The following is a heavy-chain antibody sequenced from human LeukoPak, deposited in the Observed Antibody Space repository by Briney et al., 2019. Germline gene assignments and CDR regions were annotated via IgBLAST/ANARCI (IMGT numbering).Heavy chain of an antibody. Sequence: SETLSLTCAVYGGSFSGYYWSWIRQPPGKGLEWIGEINHRGSTNYNPSLKSRVTISVDTSKNQFSLKLSSVTAADTAVYYCARGRRIAARRYYFDYWGQGTLVTVSS. V-gene: IGHV4-34*01. CDR3: ARGRRIAARRYYFDY. CDR1: GGSFSGYY. CDR2: INHRGST. J-gene: IGHJ4*02. D-gene: IGHD6-6*01.